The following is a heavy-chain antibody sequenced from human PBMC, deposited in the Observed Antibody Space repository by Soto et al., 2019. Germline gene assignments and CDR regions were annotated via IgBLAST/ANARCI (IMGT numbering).Heavy chain of an antibody. J-gene: IGHJ6*02. CDR3: AKDQRITIFGVVIEPESSNYGMDV. Sequence: GGSLRLSCAASGFTFSSYGMHWVRQAPGKGLEWVAVISYDGSNKYYADSVKGRFTISRDNSKNTLYLQMNSLRAEDTAVYYCAKDQRITIFGVVIEPESSNYGMDVWGQGTTVTVSS. CDR1: GFTFSSYG. D-gene: IGHD3-3*01. V-gene: IGHV3-30*18. CDR2: ISYDGSNK.